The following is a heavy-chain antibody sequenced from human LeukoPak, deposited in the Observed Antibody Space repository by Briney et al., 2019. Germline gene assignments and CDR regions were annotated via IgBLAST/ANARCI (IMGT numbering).Heavy chain of an antibody. CDR2: ISSSSSTI. CDR1: GFTFSDYY. J-gene: IGHJ6*03. V-gene: IGHV3-11*04. CDR3: ARAVPAAIFFYYYYYMDV. D-gene: IGHD2-2*02. Sequence: GGSLRLSCAASGFTFSDYYMSWIRQAPGKGLEWVSYISSSSSTIYYADSVKGRFTISRDNAKNSLYLQMNSLRAEDTAVYSCARAVPAAIFFYYYYYMDVWGKGTTVTVSS.